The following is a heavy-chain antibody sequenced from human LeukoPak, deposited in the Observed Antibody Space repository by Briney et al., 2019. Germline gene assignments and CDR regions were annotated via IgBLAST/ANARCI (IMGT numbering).Heavy chain of an antibody. J-gene: IGHJ3*02. CDR1: GGSFSGYY. V-gene: IGHV4-34*01. CDR3: ASYLAINAFDI. Sequence: PSETLSLTCAVYGGSFSGYYWSWIRQPPGKGLEWIGEINHSGSTNYNPSLKSRVTISVDTSKNQSSLKLSSVTATDTAVYYCASYLAINAFDIWGQGTMVTVSS. D-gene: IGHD3-3*02. CDR2: INHSGST.